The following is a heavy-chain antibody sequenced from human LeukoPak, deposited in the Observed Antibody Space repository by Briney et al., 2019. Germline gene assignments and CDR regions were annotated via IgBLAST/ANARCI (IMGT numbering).Heavy chain of an antibody. D-gene: IGHD5-12*01. CDR1: GFTFTSYS. V-gene: IGHV3-48*01. J-gene: IGHJ4*01. Sequence: RGSLRLSCEVSGFTFTSYSMTWVRQVPGKGLEWIAYITATSNTFYYADSVKGRFTISRDNARNSLFLQMHSLTVEDTAVYYCARSLSGYDPLSAFWGHGTLVTVSA. CDR2: ITATSNTF. CDR3: ARSLSGYDPLSAF.